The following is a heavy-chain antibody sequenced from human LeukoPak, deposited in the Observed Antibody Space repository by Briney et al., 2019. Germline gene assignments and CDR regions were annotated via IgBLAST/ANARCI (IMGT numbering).Heavy chain of an antibody. CDR2: VHTSGT. V-gene: IGHV4-61*01. CDR3: AARHGRYKGAFGL. J-gene: IGHJ3*01. CDR1: GGSVSSGSFY. Sequence: SETLSLTCTVSGGSVSSGSFYWSWIRQPPGKGLVDIGYVHTSGTDYNPSLRRRLSLSVDTSEHLFSLQLSSVTASDTAVYACAARHGRYKGAFGLWGQGTMVTVSS. D-gene: IGHD5-24*01.